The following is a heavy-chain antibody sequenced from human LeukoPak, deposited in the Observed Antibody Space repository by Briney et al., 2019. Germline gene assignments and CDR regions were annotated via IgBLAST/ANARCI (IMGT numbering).Heavy chain of an antibody. D-gene: IGHD3-10*01. Sequence: GASVKVSCKASGYTLTSHYMLWVRQAPGQGVQWMGIINPSGGTMTYAEKFQGRITMTRAMAASTVSMKLSSLRSEDTAVYYCARYHYGRRVFDYWGQGTPVIVSS. CDR1: GYTLTSHY. V-gene: IGHV1-46*01. J-gene: IGHJ4*02. CDR3: ARYHYGRRVFDY. CDR2: INPSGGTM.